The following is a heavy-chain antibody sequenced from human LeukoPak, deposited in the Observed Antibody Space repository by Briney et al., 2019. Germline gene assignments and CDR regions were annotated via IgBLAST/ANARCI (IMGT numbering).Heavy chain of an antibody. CDR3: ARAAIAAAVTPSDY. D-gene: IGHD6-13*01. Sequence: ASVKVSCKASGYTFTSYVISWVRQAPGQGLEWMGWISAYNGKTNYAQKFQGRVTMTTDTSTSTAYMELRSLRSDDTAVYYCARAAIAAAVTPSDYWGQGTLVTVSS. CDR2: ISAYNGKT. J-gene: IGHJ4*02. CDR1: GYTFTSYV. V-gene: IGHV1-18*01.